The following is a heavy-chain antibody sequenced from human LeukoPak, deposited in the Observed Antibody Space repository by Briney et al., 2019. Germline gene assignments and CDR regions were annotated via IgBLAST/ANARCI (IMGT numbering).Heavy chain of an antibody. J-gene: IGHJ4*02. CDR3: VKDSSSGSYFDY. CDR1: GFTFSRFA. V-gene: IGHV3-64D*06. D-gene: IGHD3-10*01. Sequence: GGSLRLSCSASGFTFSRFAMHWVRQAPGKGLEYASAISSNGGSTYYADSVKGRFTISRDNSRNTLHLQMSSLRVEDTAVYYCVKDSSSGSYFDYWGQGTLVTVS. CDR2: ISSNGGST.